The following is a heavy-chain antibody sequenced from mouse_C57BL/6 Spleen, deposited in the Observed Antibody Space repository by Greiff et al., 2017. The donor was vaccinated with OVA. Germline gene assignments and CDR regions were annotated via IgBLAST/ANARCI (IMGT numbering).Heavy chain of an antibody. CDR2: IDPSDSET. D-gene: IGHD1-1*02. V-gene: IGHV1-52*01. CDR3: AKGGGSGGY. CDR1: GYTFTSYW. J-gene: IGHJ2*01. Sequence: QVQLQQSGAELVRPGSSVKLSCKASGYTFTSYWMHWVKQRPIQGLEWIGNIDPSDSETHYNQKFKDKATLTVDKSSSTAYMQLSSLTSEDSAVYYCAKGGGSGGYWGQGTTLTVSS.